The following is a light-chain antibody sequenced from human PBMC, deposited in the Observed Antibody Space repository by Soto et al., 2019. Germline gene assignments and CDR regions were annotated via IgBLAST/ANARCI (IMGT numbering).Light chain of an antibody. CDR1: SSNIGAGYD. V-gene: IGLV1-40*01. CDR3: LSFDSSLSVV. CDR2: GNT. Sequence: QSVLTQPPSVSGAPVQRVTISCTGSSSNIGAGYDVHWYQQLPGRAPKLLSYGNTNRPSGVPDRFSGSKSGTSASLAITVLQAEDEANYYCLSFDSSLSVVFGGGTKLTVL. J-gene: IGLJ2*01.